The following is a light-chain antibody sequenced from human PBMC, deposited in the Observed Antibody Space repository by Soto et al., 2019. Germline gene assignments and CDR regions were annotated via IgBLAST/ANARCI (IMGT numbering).Light chain of an antibody. J-gene: IGKJ4*01. Sequence: DIQMTQSPSSLSASVGDTATITCRASQGVANHLAWYQQKPGGVPELLISAASTLQSGVPSRFSGSGSKKDFTLTITSLQPGDVATYYCQEYDSVRLTFGGGTKVDIK. CDR2: AAS. CDR3: QEYDSVRLT. V-gene: IGKV1-27*01. CDR1: QGVANH.